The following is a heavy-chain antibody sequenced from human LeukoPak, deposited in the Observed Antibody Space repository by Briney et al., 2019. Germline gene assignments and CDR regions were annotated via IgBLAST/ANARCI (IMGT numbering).Heavy chain of an antibody. J-gene: IGHJ3*02. CDR1: GYSFNTYG. CDR2: ITAYNGNR. Sequence: GASVKVSCKTSGYSFNTYGISWVRQAPGQGLEWMGWITAYNGNRKYAQKVQDRVTMTTDTSTSTAYMELRSLRADDTAVYYCARVKYDIVTGYYIPHAFDIWGQGTMVTVSS. V-gene: IGHV1-18*01. D-gene: IGHD3-9*01. CDR3: ARVKYDIVTGYYIPHAFDI.